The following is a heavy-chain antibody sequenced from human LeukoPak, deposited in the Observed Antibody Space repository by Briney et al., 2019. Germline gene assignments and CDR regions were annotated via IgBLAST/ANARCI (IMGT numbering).Heavy chain of an antibody. Sequence: QPGGPLRLSCAASGFSFSDYEMNWVRQAPGKGLEWLSNIGFSVSTIHYADSVKGRFTISRNNAEKTLYLQMNSLSAEDTAVYYCARDGGRLADFYFDSWAQGCLVTVSS. V-gene: IGHV3-48*03. J-gene: IGHJ4*02. CDR3: ARDGGRLADFYFDS. CDR2: IGFSVSTI. CDR1: GFSFSDYE. D-gene: IGHD3-3*01.